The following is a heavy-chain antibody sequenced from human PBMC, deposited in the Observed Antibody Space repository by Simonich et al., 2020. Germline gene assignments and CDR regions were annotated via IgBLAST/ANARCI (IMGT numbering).Heavy chain of an antibody. CDR3: ARHYYGDYYFDY. CDR2: ISSSGRTI. D-gene: IGHD4-17*01. Sequence: EVQLVESGGGLVQPGGSLRLSCAASGFTFSSYEMNWVLQAPRKGLEWVSYISSSGRTIYYADAVKGRFTIARDNAKNSLYLQMNSLRAEDTAVYYCARHYYGDYYFDYWGQGTLVTVSS. V-gene: IGHV3-48*03. CDR1: GFTFSSYE. J-gene: IGHJ4*02.